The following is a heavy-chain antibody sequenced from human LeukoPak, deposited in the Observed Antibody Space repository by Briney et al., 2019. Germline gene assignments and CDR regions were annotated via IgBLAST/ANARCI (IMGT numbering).Heavy chain of an antibody. Sequence: PGGSLRLSCAVSGFTFSSYPMSWVRQAPGKGLEWVSIISESGYITHYADSVKGRFTISRDNTKNTLNLQMNSLRAEDTAVYYCAKDPSASGYYDNWFDPWGQGTLVTVSS. CDR1: GFTFSSYP. J-gene: IGHJ5*02. V-gene: IGHV3-23*01. D-gene: IGHD3-22*01. CDR2: ISESGYIT. CDR3: AKDPSASGYYDNWFDP.